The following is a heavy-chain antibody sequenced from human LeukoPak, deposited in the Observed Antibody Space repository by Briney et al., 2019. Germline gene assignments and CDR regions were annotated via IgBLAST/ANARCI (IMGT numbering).Heavy chain of an antibody. Sequence: GESLKISCKGSGYSFTNYWIGWVRQMPGKGLEWMGIIYPSDSDTRYSSSFQGQVTISADKSISTVYLQWSSLKASDTAMYYCARRNTQIGDYWGQGTLVTVSS. CDR1: GYSFTNYW. D-gene: IGHD2-2*02. V-gene: IGHV5-51*01. CDR3: ARRNTQIGDY. J-gene: IGHJ4*02. CDR2: IYPSDSDT.